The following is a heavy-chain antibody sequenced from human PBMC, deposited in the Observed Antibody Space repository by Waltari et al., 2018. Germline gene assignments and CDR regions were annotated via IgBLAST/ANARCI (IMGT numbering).Heavy chain of an antibody. J-gene: IGHJ5*02. D-gene: IGHD3-9*01. CDR3: ATSGMDLSGVTINWFDP. CDR2: VDPADGKT. Sequence: EVQLVQSGAEVKKPGATVKISCKASGYIFRNYYMHWLRQAPGKGLAWMGSVDPADGKTIYADKLQGRIIITTNRPTRTVFMEVTSLTSDDAAVYYCATSGMDLSGVTINWFDPWGQGTLLTVSS. CDR1: GYIFRNYY. V-gene: IGHV1-69-2*01.